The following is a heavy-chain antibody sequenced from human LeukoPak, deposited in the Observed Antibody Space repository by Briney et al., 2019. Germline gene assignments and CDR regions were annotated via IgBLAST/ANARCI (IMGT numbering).Heavy chain of an antibody. D-gene: IGHD2-2*01. CDR1: GYIFTSYG. J-gene: IGHJ5*02. CDR3: TRNFCSNNVCHTHWFDP. Sequence: ASVKVSCKASGYIFTSYGITWVRQAPGQGLEWMGGISIYYGNTDYAQKFQGRVTMTTDTSTNTDYMELRSLTSDDTAVYYCTRNFCSNNVCHTHWFDPWGQGTLVTVSS. V-gene: IGHV1-18*01. CDR2: ISIYYGNT.